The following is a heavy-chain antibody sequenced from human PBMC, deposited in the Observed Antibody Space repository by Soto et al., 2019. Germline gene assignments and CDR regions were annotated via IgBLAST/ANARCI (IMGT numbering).Heavy chain of an antibody. CDR3: AKGRAYTQTFFDF. J-gene: IGHJ4*02. V-gene: IGHV3-23*01. D-gene: IGHD3-16*01. CDR1: GFIFPTHA. Sequence: GGSLRLSCAASGFIFPTHAMSWVRQAPGKGLEWVSAITGSGGDTFYASSVKGRFTVSRDNSKNTLYPHMTSLRADDTGVYFCAKGRAYTQTFFDFWGQGTLVTVSS. CDR2: ITGSGGDT.